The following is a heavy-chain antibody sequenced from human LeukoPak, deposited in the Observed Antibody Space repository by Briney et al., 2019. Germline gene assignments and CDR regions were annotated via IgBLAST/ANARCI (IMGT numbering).Heavy chain of an antibody. CDR3: APRGDIEHSYVYGKWLDP. CDR2: INHSGSS. J-gene: IGHJ5*02. CDR1: GGSFSAYY. Sequence: SESLSLTCAVYGGSFSAYYWTWIRQPPGKGLEWIGEINHSGSSKYNSSLRSRVTISVDTSYKQFSLRLSSVTAADTAVYYCAPRGDIEHSYVYGKWLDPWGQGTRVPVS. V-gene: IGHV4-34*01. D-gene: IGHD5-18*01.